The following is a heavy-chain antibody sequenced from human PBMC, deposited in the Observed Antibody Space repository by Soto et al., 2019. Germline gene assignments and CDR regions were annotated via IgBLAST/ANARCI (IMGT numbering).Heavy chain of an antibody. CDR3: AREQRRDYDFWSGYSQGFDY. CDR1: GYTFTLYA. V-gene: IGHV1-3*01. J-gene: IGHJ4*02. Sequence: QVHLVQSGAEVKKPGASVKISCKASGYTFTLYAMHWVRQAPGQRLEWMGWINAANGNTKSSQKFQGRVTFTRDTSASTGYMELSTLNSADTAVYYCAREQRRDYDFWSGYSQGFDYWGQGTPVTVSS. CDR2: INAANGNT. D-gene: IGHD3-3*01.